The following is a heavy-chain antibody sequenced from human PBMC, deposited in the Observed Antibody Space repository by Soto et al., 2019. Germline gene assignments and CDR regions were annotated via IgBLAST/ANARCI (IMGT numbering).Heavy chain of an antibody. CDR2: VYYSGRT. CDR3: ARRDIFTSLHWFDP. D-gene: IGHD2-21*01. J-gene: IGHJ5*02. CDR1: GGSISSSSYY. V-gene: IGHV4-39*01. Sequence: QLQLQESGPGLVKPSETLSLTCTVSGGSISSSSYYWGWIRQPPGKGLEWIGSVYYSGRTYYNPSLKSLFTISVDTSNNQFSLKLSSVTAADTAVYYCARRDIFTSLHWFDPWGHGTLVIVSS.